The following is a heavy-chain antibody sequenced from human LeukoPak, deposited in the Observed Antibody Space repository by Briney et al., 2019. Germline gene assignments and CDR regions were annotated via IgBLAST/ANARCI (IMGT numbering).Heavy chain of an antibody. Sequence: PGGSLRLSCAASGFTVSSNYMSWVRQAPGKGLEWVAFIRYDGSNKYYADSVKGRFTISRDNSKNTLYLQMNSLRAEDTAVYYCAKPGGGNPTTLDYWGQGTLVTVSS. CDR1: GFTVSSNY. CDR3: AKPGGGNPTTLDY. D-gene: IGHD4-23*01. J-gene: IGHJ4*02. V-gene: IGHV3-30*02. CDR2: IRYDGSNK.